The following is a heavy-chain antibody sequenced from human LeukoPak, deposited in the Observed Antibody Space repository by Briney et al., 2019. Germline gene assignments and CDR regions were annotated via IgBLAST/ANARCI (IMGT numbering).Heavy chain of an antibody. CDR3: ARGGLAKYYYDSCGYYWEFSACDY. Sequence: ASVKVSCKASGGTFSSYAISWVRQAPGQGLEWMGRINPNSGGTNYAQKFQGRVTMTRDTSISTAYMELSRLRSDDTAVYYCARGGLAKYYYDSCGYYWEFSACDYWGQGTLVTVSS. CDR2: INPNSGGT. D-gene: IGHD3-22*01. V-gene: IGHV1-2*06. J-gene: IGHJ4*02. CDR1: GGTFSSYA.